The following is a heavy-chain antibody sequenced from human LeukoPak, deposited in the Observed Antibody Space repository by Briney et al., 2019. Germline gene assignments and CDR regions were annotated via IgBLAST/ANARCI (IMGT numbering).Heavy chain of an antibody. CDR1: GYMFNIHF. V-gene: IGHV1-46*02. D-gene: IGHD2-15*01. J-gene: IGHJ4*02. Sequence: ALVKVSCKASGYMFNIHFMHWVRQAPGQGLEWMAVINPSGDSTTYAQKFQGRFTMTRDTSTSTVYMDLSNLTSEDTAVYYCARDKRGALDYWGQGTQVTVSS. CDR2: INPSGDST. CDR3: ARDKRGALDY.